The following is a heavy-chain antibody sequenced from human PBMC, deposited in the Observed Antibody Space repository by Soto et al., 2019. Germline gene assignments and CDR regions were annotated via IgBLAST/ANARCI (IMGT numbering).Heavy chain of an antibody. J-gene: IGHJ6*03. D-gene: IGHD2-2*01. V-gene: IGHV3-23*01. CDR2: VSGSGDST. Sequence: EVQLLESGGGLVQPGGSLRLSCAASGFTFVNYALSWVRQPPGKGLEWVSGVSGSGDSTHYADSVKCRFTISRDNSRNTLYLQINILRADDSAVSYCAKRFCTSTTCLSLDFYYYIGVWGKGTTVTVSS. CDR1: GFTFVNYA. CDR3: AKRFCTSTTCLSLDFYYYIGV.